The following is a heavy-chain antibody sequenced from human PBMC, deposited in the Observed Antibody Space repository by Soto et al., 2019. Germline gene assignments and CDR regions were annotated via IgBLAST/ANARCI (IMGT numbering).Heavy chain of an antibody. J-gene: IGHJ4*02. CDR2: IYWDNYK. Sequence: QITLKESGPTLVKPTQTLTLTCTFSGFSLSSSGVGVGWIRQPPGKALEWLALIYWDNYKQYSPSLKNRFTFTKDTPKSQVVLTMTKMEPVDTGTYYCARVMGSGTVGVFDYWGQGTLVTVSS. V-gene: IGHV2-5*02. D-gene: IGHD6-13*01. CDR1: GFSLSSSGVG. CDR3: ARVMGSGTVGVFDY.